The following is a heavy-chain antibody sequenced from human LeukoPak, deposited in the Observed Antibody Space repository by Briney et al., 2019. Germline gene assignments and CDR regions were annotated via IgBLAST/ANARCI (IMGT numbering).Heavy chain of an antibody. D-gene: IGHD2-15*01. CDR3: ASLSGGGPGGSDY. CDR2: INHSGST. J-gene: IGHJ4*02. Sequence: SETLSLTCAVYGGSFSGYYWSWIRQPPGKGLEWIGEINHSGSTNYNPSLKSRVTTSVDTSKNQFSLKLSSVTAADTAVYYCASLSGGGPGGSDYWGQGTLVTVSS. V-gene: IGHV4-34*01. CDR1: GGSFSGYY.